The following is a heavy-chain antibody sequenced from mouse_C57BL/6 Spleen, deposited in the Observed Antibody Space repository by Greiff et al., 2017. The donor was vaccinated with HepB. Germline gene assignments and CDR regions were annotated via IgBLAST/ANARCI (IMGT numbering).Heavy chain of an antibody. J-gene: IGHJ3*01. CDR3: TRDYYCSSYGWFAD. Sequence: VQLQESGAELVRPGASVTLSCKASGYTFTDYEMHWVKQTPVHGLEWIGAIDPETGGTAYNQKFKGKAILTADKSSSTAYMELRSLTSEDSAVYYYTRDYYCSSYGWFADWGQGTLVTVSA. CDR2: IDPETGGT. CDR1: GYTFTDYE. V-gene: IGHV1-15*01. D-gene: IGHD1-1*01.